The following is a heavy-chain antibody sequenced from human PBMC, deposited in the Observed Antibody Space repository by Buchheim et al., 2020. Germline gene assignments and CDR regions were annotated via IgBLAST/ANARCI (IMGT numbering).Heavy chain of an antibody. J-gene: IGHJ6*02. CDR2: IHDSGSI. CDR3: ASVAGSGSRRYCYFGLDV. Sequence: QVQLQESGPGLVKPSETLSLTCTVSGYSISNSYWSWIRQSPGKGLEWIGYIHDSGSIEYNPSLKSRVTISLETSKNQFSLKLSSVTAADTAVYHCASVAGSGSRRYCYFGLDVWGQGTT. CDR1: GYSISNSY. V-gene: IGHV4-59*01. D-gene: IGHD3-10*01.